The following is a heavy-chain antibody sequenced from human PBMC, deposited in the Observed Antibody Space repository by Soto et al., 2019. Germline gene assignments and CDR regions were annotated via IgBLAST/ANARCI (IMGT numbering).Heavy chain of an antibody. D-gene: IGHD7-27*01. V-gene: IGHV4-30-4*01. Sequence: PSETRPLTCSVSGASVAGGSYYWSWVRQPPGKGLEWIGYIPSRGRPFYNPSLTSRGTISADTSKNQLSLQLTSVTAADTAVYYCARATSTGDAYGLWGQGRLVT. J-gene: IGHJ4*02. CDR1: GASVAGGSYY. CDR3: ARATSTGDAYGL. CDR2: IPSRGRP.